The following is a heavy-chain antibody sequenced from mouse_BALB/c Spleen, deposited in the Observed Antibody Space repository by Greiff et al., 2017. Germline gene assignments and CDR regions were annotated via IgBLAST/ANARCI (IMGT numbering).Heavy chain of an antibody. D-gene: IGHD2-1*01. V-gene: IGHV1S81*02. CDR2: INPSNGRT. CDR3: ARAVYGNYGDY. CDR1: GYTFTSYW. Sequence: QVQLKQPGAELVKPGASVKLSCKASGYTFTSYWMHWVKQRPGQGLEWIGEINPSNGRTNYNEKFKSKATLTVDKSSSTAYMQLSSLTSEDSAVYYCARAVYGNYGDYWGQGTTLTVSS. J-gene: IGHJ2*01.